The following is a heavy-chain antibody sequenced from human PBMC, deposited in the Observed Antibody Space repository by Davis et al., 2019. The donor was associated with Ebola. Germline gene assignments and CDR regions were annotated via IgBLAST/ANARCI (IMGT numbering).Heavy chain of an antibody. V-gene: IGHV4-59*01. CDR1: GDSISTYY. Sequence: MPSETLSLTCTLSGDSISTYYWGWIRQPPGEGLEWIGNINYSGRTNHNPSLKSRVTISIDASKNLFSLKLSSVTAADTAVYYCARDRHAYGLDVWGQGTTVTVSS. J-gene: IGHJ6*02. CDR2: INYSGRT. CDR3: ARDRHAYGLDV.